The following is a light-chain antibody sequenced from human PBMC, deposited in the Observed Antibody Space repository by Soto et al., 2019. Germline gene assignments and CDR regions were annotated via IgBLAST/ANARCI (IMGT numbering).Light chain of an antibody. J-gene: IGKJ1*01. CDR1: QSISSW. Sequence: DIQMTQSPSTLSASVGDRVTITCRASQSISSWLAWYQQKPGKAPKLLIYDASSLESGVPSRFSGSGSGTEFNLTISSLQPEDFATYYCQQSYSTPAWTFGQGTKVDIK. V-gene: IGKV1-5*01. CDR2: DAS. CDR3: QQSYSTPAWT.